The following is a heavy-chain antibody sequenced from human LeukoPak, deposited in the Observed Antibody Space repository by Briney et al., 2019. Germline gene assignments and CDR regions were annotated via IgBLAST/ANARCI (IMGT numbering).Heavy chain of an antibody. CDR1: GFTFSSYE. J-gene: IGHJ4*02. D-gene: IGHD3-22*01. CDR3: ARGGLYYDSSGYYH. CDR2: ISSSGSTI. Sequence: GGSLRLSCAASGFTFSSYEKNWVRQAPGKGLEWVSYISSSGSTIYYADSVKGRFTISRDNAKNSLYLQMNSLRAEDTAVYYCARGGLYYDSSGYYHWGQGTLVPVSS. V-gene: IGHV3-48*03.